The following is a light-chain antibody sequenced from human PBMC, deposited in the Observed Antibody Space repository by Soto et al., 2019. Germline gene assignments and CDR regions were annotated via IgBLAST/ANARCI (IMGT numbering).Light chain of an antibody. J-gene: IGKJ4*01. CDR1: QSVNIN. V-gene: IGKV3-15*01. Sequence: IVMTQSPATLSVSPGERATLSCRASQSVNINLAWYQQKPGQAPRLLIQGASTRATGTPARFSGSGSGTEFTLTISSLQSEDFAVYYCQQYNNGPPMGTFGGGTKVDIK. CDR3: QQYNNGPPMGT. CDR2: GAS.